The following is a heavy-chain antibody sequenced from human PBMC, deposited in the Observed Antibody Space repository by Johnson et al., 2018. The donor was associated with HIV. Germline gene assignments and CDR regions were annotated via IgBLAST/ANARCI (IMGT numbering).Heavy chain of an antibody. CDR2: IYSGGGT. CDR3: ARVKGSIIFGEVRPHGAFDI. CDR1: GFTVSSNY. V-gene: IGHV3-66*01. J-gene: IGHJ3*02. Sequence: VQLEESGGGLVQPGGSLRLSCTASGFTVSSNYMSWVRQAPGTGLEWVSVIYSGGGTYHADSVKGRFTISRDNSKNRLYLQMNSLRAEDTAVYYCARVKGSIIFGEVRPHGAFDIWGQGTMVTV. D-gene: IGHD3-3*01.